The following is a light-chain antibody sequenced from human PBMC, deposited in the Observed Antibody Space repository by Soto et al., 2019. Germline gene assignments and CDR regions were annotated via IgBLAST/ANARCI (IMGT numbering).Light chain of an antibody. Sequence: DIQVTQSPSTLSASVGDRVTITCRASQSISNWLAWYQQKVGKAPKLLIYKASNLQSGVPSRFSGTGSGTEFTLTISGLQPDDFATYYCQQYNSHSKTFGQGTKVDIK. V-gene: IGKV1-5*03. J-gene: IGKJ1*01. CDR2: KAS. CDR1: QSISNW. CDR3: QQYNSHSKT.